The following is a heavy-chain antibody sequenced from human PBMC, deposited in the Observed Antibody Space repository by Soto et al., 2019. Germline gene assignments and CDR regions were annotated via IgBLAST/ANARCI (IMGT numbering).Heavy chain of an antibody. CDR2: IWYDGSNK. V-gene: IGHV3-33*01. CDR1: GFTFSSYG. Sequence: GGSLRLSCAASGFTFSSYGMHWVRQAPGKGLEWVAVIWYDGSNKYYADSVKGRFTISRDNSKNTLYLQMNSLRAEDTAVYYCARDNLNYIWGSIPPALDYWGQGTLVTVSS. D-gene: IGHD3-16*01. J-gene: IGHJ4*02. CDR3: ARDNLNYIWGSIPPALDY.